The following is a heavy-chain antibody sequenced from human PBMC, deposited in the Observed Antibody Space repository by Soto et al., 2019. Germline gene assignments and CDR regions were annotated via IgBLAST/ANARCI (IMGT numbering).Heavy chain of an antibody. J-gene: IGHJ4*02. CDR3: ARQRTSVVTQAYFDV. CDR1: GDSITRRRYY. V-gene: IGHV4-39*01. CDR2: IYYSGRT. D-gene: IGHD2-21*02. Sequence: PSETLSLTCTVTGDSITRRRYYWGWIRQHPGKGLERIGSIYYSGRTYNNPSLRSRVSMSIDTSKDQFSLKLKSETAADTALYFCARQRTSVVTQAYFDVWGQGSRV.